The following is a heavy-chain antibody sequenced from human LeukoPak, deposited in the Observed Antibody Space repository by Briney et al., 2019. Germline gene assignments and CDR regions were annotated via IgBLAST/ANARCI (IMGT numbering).Heavy chain of an antibody. J-gene: IGHJ4*02. CDR2: ISYDGSNK. D-gene: IGHD6-19*01. CDR1: GFTFSNYG. Sequence: GGSLRLSCAASGFTFSNYGMHWVRQAPGKGLEWVAVISYDGSNKYYADSLKGRFTISRDNSKNTLYLQMNSLRAEDTAVYYCAKDKIVGSTGWYYFDYGGQGPLVTVSS. CDR3: AKDKIVGSTGWYYFDY. V-gene: IGHV3-30*18.